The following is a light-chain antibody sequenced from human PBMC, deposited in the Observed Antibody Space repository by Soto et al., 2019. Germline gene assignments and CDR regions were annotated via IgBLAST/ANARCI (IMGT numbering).Light chain of an antibody. V-gene: IGKV3-15*01. CDR2: GTS. CDR1: QSVTSD. Sequence: EIVMTQSPATLSVSPGEGATFSCRASQSVTSDLACYQQQPGPAPRLLIYGTSTRATGIPARLSGSGSGTEFTLTISSLQSEDFAVYYCQQYYNWPYTFGQGTTLDIK. CDR3: QQYYNWPYT. J-gene: IGKJ2*01.